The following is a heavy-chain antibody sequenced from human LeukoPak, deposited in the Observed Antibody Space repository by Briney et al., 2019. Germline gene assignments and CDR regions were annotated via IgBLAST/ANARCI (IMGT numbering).Heavy chain of an antibody. J-gene: IGHJ4*02. V-gene: IGHV3-23*01. CDR1: GFT. CDR2: IFGSGGSP. CDR3: GKTTVGYSSGQKPAWPVDY. Sequence: GGSLRLSCEASGFTFWVRQAPGKGLEWVAGIFGSGGSPHYAGPVKGRFTISRDNSRNTVYLQINSLRAEDTAVYYCGKTTVGYSSGQKPAWPVDYWGQGTLVTVSS. D-gene: IGHD5-18*01.